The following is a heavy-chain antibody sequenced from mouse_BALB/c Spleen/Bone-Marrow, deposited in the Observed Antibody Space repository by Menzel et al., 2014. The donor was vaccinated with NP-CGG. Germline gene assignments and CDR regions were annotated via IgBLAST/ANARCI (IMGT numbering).Heavy chain of an antibody. CDR3: ARRISDGYYLDY. D-gene: IGHD2-3*01. V-gene: IGHV1-14*01. CDR1: GYTFTTYV. CDR2: INPYNDGT. Sequence: LVESGPELVKPGASVKMSCKASGYTFTTYVMHWVKQKPGQGLEWIGYINPYNDGTKYNEKFKGEATLTSDKSSNTAYMEPSSMTSEDSAVYYCARRISDGYYLDYWGQGTTLTVSS. J-gene: IGHJ2*01.